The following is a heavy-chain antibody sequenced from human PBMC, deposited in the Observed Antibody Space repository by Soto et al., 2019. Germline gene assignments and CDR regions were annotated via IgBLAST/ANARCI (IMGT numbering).Heavy chain of an antibody. CDR3: SRDSPSWYSFDY. J-gene: IGHJ4*02. D-gene: IGHD7-27*01. CDR1: GFTISSYA. CDR2: ISYDGSNK. Sequence: QVQPVESGGGVVQPGRSLRLSCAASGFTISSYAMHWVRQAPGKGLEGVAVISYDGSNKYYADSVTGRFTISRDNSKNTMYLQMNSLRAEDTAVYYCSRDSPSWYSFDYWGQGTLVTVSS. V-gene: IGHV3-30-3*01.